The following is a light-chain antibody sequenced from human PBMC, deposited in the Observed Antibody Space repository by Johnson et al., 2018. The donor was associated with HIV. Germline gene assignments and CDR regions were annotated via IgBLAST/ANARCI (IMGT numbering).Light chain of an antibody. J-gene: IGLJ1*01. CDR3: GTWDSSLSAEV. CDR2: ENN. CDR1: SSNIGNNY. V-gene: IGLV1-51*02. Sequence: QSALTQPPSMSAAPGQKVTISCSGSSSNIGNNYVSWYQQLPGTAPKLLIYENNKRPSGIPDRFSGSKSGTSATLGITGLQTGDEADYYCGTWDSSLSAEVFGTGTKVTVL.